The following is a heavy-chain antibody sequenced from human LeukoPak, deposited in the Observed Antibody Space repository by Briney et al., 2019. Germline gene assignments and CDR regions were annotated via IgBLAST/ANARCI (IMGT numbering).Heavy chain of an antibody. CDR1: GFTFSSYA. V-gene: IGHV3-43*02. CDR2: ISGDGVST. J-gene: IGHJ4*02. Sequence: GGSLRLSCAASGFTFSSYAMSWVRQAPGKGLEWVSLISGDGVSTFYADSVKGRFSISRDNSKDSLSLEMNSLRTEDTAMYYCARESGKFDYWGQGTLVTVSS. CDR3: ARESGKFDY.